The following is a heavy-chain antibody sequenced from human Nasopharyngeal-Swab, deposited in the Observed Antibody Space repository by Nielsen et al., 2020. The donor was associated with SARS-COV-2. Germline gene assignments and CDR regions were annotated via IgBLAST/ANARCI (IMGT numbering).Heavy chain of an antibody. D-gene: IGHD3-16*02. J-gene: IGHJ4*02. CDR3: AREWEAYDYVWESYRYTVFDY. Sequence: GESLKISCAASGFTFSSYWMSWVRQAPGKGLEWVANIKQDGSEKYYVDSVKGRFTISRDNAKNSLYLQMNSLRADDTAVYYCAREWEAYDYVWESYRYTVFDYWGQGTLVTVSS. CDR2: IKQDGSEK. V-gene: IGHV3-7*01. CDR1: GFTFSSYW.